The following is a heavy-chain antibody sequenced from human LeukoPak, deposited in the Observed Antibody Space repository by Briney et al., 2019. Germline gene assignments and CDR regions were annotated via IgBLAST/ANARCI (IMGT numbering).Heavy chain of an antibody. J-gene: IGHJ4*02. CDR2: INPSGGST. CDR1: GYTFTSYY. V-gene: IGHV1-46*01. Sequence: ASVKVSCKASGYTFTSYYMHWVRQAPGQGLEWMGIINPSGGSTSYAQKFQGRVTMTRDTSTSTVYMELSSLRSEDTAVYYCARVGLNYDILTGYLDYWGQGTLVTVSS. CDR3: ARVGLNYDILTGYLDY. D-gene: IGHD3-9*01.